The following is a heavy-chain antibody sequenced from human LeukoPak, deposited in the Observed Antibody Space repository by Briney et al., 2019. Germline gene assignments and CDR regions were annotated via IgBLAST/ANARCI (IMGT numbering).Heavy chain of an antibody. V-gene: IGHV3-23*01. J-gene: IGHJ4*02. CDR1: GFTFSSYS. Sequence: GGSLRLSRAASGFTFSSYSMGWVRQAPGKGLEWVSVISAATRKTYYADSVKGRFTISRDTSKNMLFLQMDSLRGDDTAVYYCARELASCGGDCYALLDSWGQGTLVTVSP. CDR2: ISAATRKT. D-gene: IGHD2-21*02. CDR3: ARELASCGGDCYALLDS.